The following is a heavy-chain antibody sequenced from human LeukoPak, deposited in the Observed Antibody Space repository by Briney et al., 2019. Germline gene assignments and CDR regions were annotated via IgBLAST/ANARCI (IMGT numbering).Heavy chain of an antibody. Sequence: PPGGSLRLSCAASGFTFSSYWMSWVRQAPGKGLEWVSAISGSGGSTYYADSVKGRFTISRDNSKNTLYLQMNSLRAEDTAVYYCAKTMSRGLRLGELSFDYWGQGTLVTVSS. CDR1: GFTFSSYW. J-gene: IGHJ4*02. V-gene: IGHV3-23*01. D-gene: IGHD3-16*02. CDR3: AKTMSRGLRLGELSFDY. CDR2: ISGSGGST.